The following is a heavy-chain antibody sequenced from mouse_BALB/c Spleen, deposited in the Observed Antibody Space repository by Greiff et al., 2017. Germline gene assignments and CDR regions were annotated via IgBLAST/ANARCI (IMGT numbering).Heavy chain of an antibody. V-gene: IGHV1-14*01. CDR2: INPYNDGT. D-gene: IGHD1-1*01. CDR1: GYTFTSYV. Sequence: VQLQQSGPELVKPGASVKMSCKASGYTFTSYVMHWVKQKPGQGLEWIGYINPYNDGTKYNEKFKGKATLTSDKSSSTDYMELSSLTSEDAAVYYCATTAGSSPYDMDYWGQGTTLTVSS. CDR3: ATTAGSSPYDMDY. J-gene: IGHJ2*01.